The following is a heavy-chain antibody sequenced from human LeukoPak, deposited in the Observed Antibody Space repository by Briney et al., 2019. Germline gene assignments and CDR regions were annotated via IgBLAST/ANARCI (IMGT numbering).Heavy chain of an antibody. V-gene: IGHV1-69*13. Sequence: GASVKVSCKASGGTFSSYAISWVRQAPGQGLEWMGRIIPIFGTANYAQKFQGRVTITADESTSTAYMELSSLRSEDTAVYYCASSGGLRYFDWSHMDVWGKGTTVTVSS. CDR2: IIPIFGTA. D-gene: IGHD3-9*01. CDR3: ASSGGLRYFDWSHMDV. J-gene: IGHJ6*03. CDR1: GGTFSSYA.